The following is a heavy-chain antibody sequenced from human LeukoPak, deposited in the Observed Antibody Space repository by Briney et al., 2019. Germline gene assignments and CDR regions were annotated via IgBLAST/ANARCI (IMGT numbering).Heavy chain of an antibody. CDR1: GFTFDDYA. D-gene: IGHD6-6*01. Sequence: QPGRSLRLSCAASGFTFDDYAMHWVRHAPGKGLEWVSGISWNSGSIGYADSVKGRFTISRDNAKNSLYLQMNSLRAEDTALYYCAKDRRYEYSSSYGWFDPWGQGTLVTVSS. CDR3: AKDRRYEYSSSYGWFDP. V-gene: IGHV3-9*01. CDR2: ISWNSGSI. J-gene: IGHJ5*02.